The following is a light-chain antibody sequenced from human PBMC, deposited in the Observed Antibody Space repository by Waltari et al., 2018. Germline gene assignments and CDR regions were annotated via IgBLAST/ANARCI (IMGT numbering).Light chain of an antibody. J-gene: IGLJ3*02. Sequence: QSALTQPASVSGSPGQSITISCSGTSRDVGASNLIPWYQQHPGKVPTLMIYEVNKRPSGVSNRFSGSKSDNTASLTISGLQAEDEADYYCCSYAGRSTLVFGGGTKLTVL. CDR2: EVN. CDR1: SRDVGASNL. CDR3: CSYAGRSTLV. V-gene: IGLV2-23*02.